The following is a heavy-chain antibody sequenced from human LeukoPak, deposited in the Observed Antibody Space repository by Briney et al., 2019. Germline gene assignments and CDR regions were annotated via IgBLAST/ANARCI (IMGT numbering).Heavy chain of an antibody. CDR1: GFTFSSYA. CDR3: ARSSGVITVAPFDC. D-gene: IGHD4-23*01. CDR2: ISYDGSNK. V-gene: IGHV3-30-3*01. Sequence: PGGSLRLPCAASGFTFSSYAMHWVRQAPGKGLEWVAVISYDGSNKYYADSVKGRFTISRDNSKNTLYLQMNSLRAEDAAVYYCARSSGVITVAPFDCWGQGTLVTVSS. J-gene: IGHJ4*02.